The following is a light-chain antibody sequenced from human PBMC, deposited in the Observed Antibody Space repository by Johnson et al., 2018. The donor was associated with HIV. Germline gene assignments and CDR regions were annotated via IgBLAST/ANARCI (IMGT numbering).Light chain of an antibody. CDR1: TSNIGNNY. V-gene: IGLV1-51*02. CDR2: ETN. CDR3: GTWDSSLSAGGV. J-gene: IGLJ1*01. Sequence: QSVLTQPPSVSAAPGQKVTISCSGSTSNIGNNYVSWYQQLPGTAPKLLICETNKRPSGIPDRFSGSKSGTSATLGITGLQTGDEADYYCGTWDSSLSAGGVFGTGTKVTVL.